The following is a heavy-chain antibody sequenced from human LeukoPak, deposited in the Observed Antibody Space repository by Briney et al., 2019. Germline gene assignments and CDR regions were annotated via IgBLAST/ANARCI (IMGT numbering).Heavy chain of an antibody. V-gene: IGHV3-23*01. CDR1: GFTFSSYA. Sequence: GGSLRLSCAASGFTFSSYAMSWVRQAPGKGLEWVSAISGSGGSTYYADSVNGRFTISRDNSKNTLYLQMNSLRAEDTAVYYCAKGPPRRYYDFWNGYPLLDYFDYWGQGTLVTVSS. J-gene: IGHJ4*02. D-gene: IGHD3-3*01. CDR2: ISGSGGST. CDR3: AKGPPRRYYDFWNGYPLLDYFDY.